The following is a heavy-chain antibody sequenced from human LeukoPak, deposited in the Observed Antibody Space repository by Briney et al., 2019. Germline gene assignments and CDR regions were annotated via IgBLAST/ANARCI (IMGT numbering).Heavy chain of an antibody. CDR1: GFTFSSYG. V-gene: IGHV3-30*02. CDR2: IRYDGSNK. J-gene: IGHJ4*02. Sequence: PGGSLRLSCAASGFTFSSYGTHWVRQAPGKGLEWVAFIRYDGSNKYYADSVKGRFTISRDNSKNTLYLQMNSLRAEDTAVYYCANWVPWGGYSYGFDYWGQGTLVTVSS. D-gene: IGHD5-18*01. CDR3: ANWVPWGGYSYGFDY.